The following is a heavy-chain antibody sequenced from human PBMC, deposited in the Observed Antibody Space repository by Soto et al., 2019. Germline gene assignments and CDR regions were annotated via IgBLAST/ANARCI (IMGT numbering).Heavy chain of an antibody. CDR1: GGSISEKY. J-gene: IGHJ5*02. Sequence: PSETLSLTCIVSGGSISEKYWNWVRQPPGKGLEWIGLIFANGHTDYNPSLESRVTMSVDASKNQFSLRLTSMTAADTAVYYCVASLAAPGLNWLDPWGRGTLVTVSS. CDR2: IFANGHT. D-gene: IGHD6-13*01. V-gene: IGHV4-4*07. CDR3: VASLAAPGLNWLDP.